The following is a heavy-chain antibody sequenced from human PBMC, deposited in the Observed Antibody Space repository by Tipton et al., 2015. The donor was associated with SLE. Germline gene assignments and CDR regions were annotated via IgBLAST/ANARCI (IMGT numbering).Heavy chain of an antibody. CDR2: ISYSGST. D-gene: IGHD3-3*01. V-gene: IGHV4-59*01. CDR3: ARATRITTFGNGRFFDI. CDR1: GGSISTDY. Sequence: TLSLICTVSGGSISTDYWSWIRQPPGKGLEWIGDISYSGSTNYNPTLKTRVTISVDTSKIQFSLNLSSVTAADTAVYYCARATRITTFGNGRFFDIWGQGTMVAVSS. J-gene: IGHJ3*02.